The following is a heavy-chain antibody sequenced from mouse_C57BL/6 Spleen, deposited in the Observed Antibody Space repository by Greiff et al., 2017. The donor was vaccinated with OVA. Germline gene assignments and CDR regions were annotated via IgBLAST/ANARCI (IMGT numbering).Heavy chain of an antibody. D-gene: IGHD3-3*01. CDR1: GYTFTSYW. V-gene: IGHV1-69*01. CDR3: ARQGRLGQSAMDY. J-gene: IGHJ4*01. Sequence: QVQLQQPGAELVMPGASVKLSCKASGYTFTSYWMHWVKQRPGQGLEWIGEIDPSDSYTNYNQKFKGKSTLTVGKSSSTAYMQLSSLTSEDSAVYYCARQGRLGQSAMDYWGQGTSVTVSS. CDR2: IDPSDSYT.